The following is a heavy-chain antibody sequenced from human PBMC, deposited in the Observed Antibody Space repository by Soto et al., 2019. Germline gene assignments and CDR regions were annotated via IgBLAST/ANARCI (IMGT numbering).Heavy chain of an antibody. V-gene: IGHV4-4*02. Sequence: QVQLQESGPGLVKPSGTLSLTCAVSGGSMSSRDWWSWVRQPPGKGLDWIGEIYHSGYTHYNPSLQSRVTISIDKSKNQFSLKMTAVTAADTAVYYCARDLDYRVEDGWGQGTLVTVSS. CDR1: GGSMSSRDW. CDR3: ARDLDYRVEDG. CDR2: IYHSGYT. D-gene: IGHD3-9*01. J-gene: IGHJ4*02.